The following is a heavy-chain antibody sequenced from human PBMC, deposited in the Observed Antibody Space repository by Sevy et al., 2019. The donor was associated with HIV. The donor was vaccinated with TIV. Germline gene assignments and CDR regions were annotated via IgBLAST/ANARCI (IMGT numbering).Heavy chain of an antibody. CDR2: ISYDGSNT. J-gene: IGHJ4*02. V-gene: IGHV3-30*18. CDR1: GFTFSSYG. CDR3: AKGTEFFDY. Sequence: GGFLRLSCAASGFTFSSYGMHWVRQAPGKGLEWVAVISYDGSNTYYADSVKGRFTISRDNSKNTLYLQMNSLRAEDTAVYYCAKGTEFFDYWGQGTLVTVSS. D-gene: IGHD3-10*01.